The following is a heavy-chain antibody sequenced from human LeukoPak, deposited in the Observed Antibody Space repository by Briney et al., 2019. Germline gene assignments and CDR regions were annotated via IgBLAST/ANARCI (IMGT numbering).Heavy chain of an antibody. CDR2: ISAYNGNT. CDR1: GYTFTSYG. CDR3: ARDPIDGYYYFDY. Sequence: ASVKVSCKASGYTFTSYGISWERQAPGQGLEWMGWISAYNGNTNYAQKLQGRVTVTRDTSISTAYMELTRLTSDDTAAYYCARDPIDGYYYFDYWGQGTLVTVSS. D-gene: IGHD5-24*01. J-gene: IGHJ4*02. V-gene: IGHV1-18*01.